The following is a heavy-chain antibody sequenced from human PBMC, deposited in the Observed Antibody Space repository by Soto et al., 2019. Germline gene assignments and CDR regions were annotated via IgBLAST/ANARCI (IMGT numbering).Heavy chain of an antibody. J-gene: IGHJ4*02. Sequence: EVQLVESGGGLVQPGGSLTLSCAASGFTVSSNYMSWVRQAPGKGLEWVSAIYSGGSTYYADSVKGRFTISRDNSKNTLYLQRNSLSAEDTAVYYCARCDGSGTYCFFFGYWGQGTLVTVSS. CDR3: ARCDGSGTYCFFFGY. CDR2: IYSGGST. CDR1: GFTVSSNY. V-gene: IGHV3-66*01. D-gene: IGHD3-10*01.